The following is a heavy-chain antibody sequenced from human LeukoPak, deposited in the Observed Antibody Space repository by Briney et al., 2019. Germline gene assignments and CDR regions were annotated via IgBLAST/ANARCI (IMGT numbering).Heavy chain of an antibody. V-gene: IGHV5-51*01. J-gene: IGHJ3*02. CDR2: IYPGDSDT. CDR3: ARQAGYSYAGVDAFDI. Sequence: GESLKISCKGSGYSFTSYWNGWVRQMPGKSLEWMGIIYPGDSDTRYSPSFQGQVTISADKSISTAYLQWSSLKASDTAMYYCARQAGYSYAGVDAFDIWGQGTMVTVSS. D-gene: IGHD5-18*01. CDR1: GYSFTSYW.